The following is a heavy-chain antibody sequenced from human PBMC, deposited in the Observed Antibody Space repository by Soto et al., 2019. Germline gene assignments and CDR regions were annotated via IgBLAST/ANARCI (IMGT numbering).Heavy chain of an antibody. V-gene: IGHV1-46*03. Sequence: ASVKVTCKASGYTFTSCYMRWVRQAPGQGLEWMGIINPSGGSTSYAQKFQGRVTMTRDTSTSTVYMELSSLRSEDTAVYYCARVYPSDTRYGYVGNNWFDPWGQGTLVTVSS. CDR1: GYTFTSCY. CDR2: INPSGGST. D-gene: IGHD5-18*01. CDR3: ARVYPSDTRYGYVGNNWFDP. J-gene: IGHJ5*02.